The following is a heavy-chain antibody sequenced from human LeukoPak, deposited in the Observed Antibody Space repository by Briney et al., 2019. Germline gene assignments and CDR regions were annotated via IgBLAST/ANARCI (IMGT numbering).Heavy chain of an antibody. D-gene: IGHD3-3*01. CDR3: ARARGGFFVY. Sequence: SETLSLTCAVYGGSISGYYWSWIRQPPGKGLEWIGEINHSGSTNYNPSLKSRVTISVDTSKNQFSLKLSSVTAADTAVYYCARARGGFFVYWGQGTLVTVSS. J-gene: IGHJ4*02. CDR2: INHSGST. CDR1: GGSISGYY. V-gene: IGHV4-34*01.